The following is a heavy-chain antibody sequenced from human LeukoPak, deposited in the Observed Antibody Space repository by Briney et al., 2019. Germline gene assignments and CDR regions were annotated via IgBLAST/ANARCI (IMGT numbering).Heavy chain of an antibody. V-gene: IGHV4-34*01. Sequence: SETLSLTCAVYGGSFSGYYWSWIRQPPGKGLEWIGEINHSGSTNYNPSLKSRVTISVDTSKNQFSLKLSSVTAADTAVYYCARGIRKRGSGSSISEYYFDYWGQGTLVTVSS. D-gene: IGHD3-10*01. J-gene: IGHJ4*02. CDR3: ARGIRKRGSGSSISEYYFDY. CDR1: GGSFSGYY. CDR2: INHSGST.